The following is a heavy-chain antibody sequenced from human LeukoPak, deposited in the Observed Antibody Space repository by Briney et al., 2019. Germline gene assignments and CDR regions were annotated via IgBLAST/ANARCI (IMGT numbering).Heavy chain of an antibody. Sequence: GGSLRLSCAVSGLAVSDNYMSWVRQAPGKGLEWVSLIFPNGNTYYADFAQGRFSISRDNSRNTPFLDMSSLRAEDTAVFFCARANPVYGDFDYWGQGTLVTVSS. CDR1: GLAVSDNY. V-gene: IGHV3-53*01. J-gene: IGHJ4*02. CDR2: IFPNGNT. CDR3: ARANPVYGDFDY. D-gene: IGHD4-17*01.